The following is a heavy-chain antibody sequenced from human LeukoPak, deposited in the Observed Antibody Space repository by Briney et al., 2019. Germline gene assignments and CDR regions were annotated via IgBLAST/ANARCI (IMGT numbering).Heavy chain of an antibody. D-gene: IGHD3-10*01. CDR1: GYTFSRFT. CDR2: ISSSSRYI. CDR3: AREWFNGFDP. Sequence: GGSLRLSCAAPGYTFSRFTMDWVRQAPGKGLEWVSSISSSSRYIYYADSVKGRFTISRDNAKNSLYLQMNSLRVEDTAVYYCAREWFNGFDPWGQGTLVTVSS. V-gene: IGHV3-21*01. J-gene: IGHJ5*02.